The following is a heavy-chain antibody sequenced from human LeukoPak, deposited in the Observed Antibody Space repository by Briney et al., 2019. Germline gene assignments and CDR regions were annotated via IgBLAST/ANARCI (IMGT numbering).Heavy chain of an antibody. V-gene: IGHV4-34*01. Sequence: PSEALSLTCAVYGGSFSGYYWSWIRQPPGKGLEWIEEINHSGSTNYNPSLKSRVTISVDTSKNQFSLKLSSVTAADTAVYYCARTTADHLVKYCGGDCYHYYFDYWGQGTLVTVSS. CDR2: INHSGST. J-gene: IGHJ4*02. CDR3: ARTTADHLVKYCGGDCYHYYFDY. CDR1: GGSFSGYY. D-gene: IGHD2-21*02.